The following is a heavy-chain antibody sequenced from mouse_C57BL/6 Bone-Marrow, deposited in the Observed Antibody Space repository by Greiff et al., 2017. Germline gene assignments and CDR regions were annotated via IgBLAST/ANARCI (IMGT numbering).Heavy chain of an antibody. CDR1: GYTFTSYW. D-gene: IGHD3-3*01. J-gene: IGHJ2*01. CDR2: IDPSDSYT. Sequence: QVQLQQPGAELVMPGASVKLSCKASGYTFTSYWMHWVQQRPGQGLEWIGEIDPSDSYTNYNQKFKGQSTLTVDNSSSTAYMQRSSLTSEDSAVYCCARLGWGGGYFDYWGQGTTLTVSS. V-gene: IGHV1-69*01. CDR3: ARLGWGGGYFDY.